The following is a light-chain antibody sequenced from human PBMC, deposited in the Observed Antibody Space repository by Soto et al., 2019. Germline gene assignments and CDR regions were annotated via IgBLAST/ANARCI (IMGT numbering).Light chain of an antibody. V-gene: IGKV1-39*01. CDR3: QQSYSISVT. CDR2: AAS. CDR1: QSISDY. J-gene: IGKJ2*01. Sequence: DIQMTQSPSSLSASVGDRVSITCRASQSISDYLNWYQQKPGKAPKLLIYAASSLQYGVPSRFSGSGSGTDFTLTISSLQPEDFATYYCQQSYSISVTFGQGTKLEIK.